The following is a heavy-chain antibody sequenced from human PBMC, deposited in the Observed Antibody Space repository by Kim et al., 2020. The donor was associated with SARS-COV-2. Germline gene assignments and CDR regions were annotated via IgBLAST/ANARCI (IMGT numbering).Heavy chain of an antibody. V-gene: IGHV4-31*02. J-gene: IGHJ5*01. D-gene: IGHD3-10*01. Sequence: NPSVKSRVTILLDTSKNHFSLNLTSATAADTAVYYCARAPIWFGELGWFDSWGQGTLVTVSS. CDR3: ARAPIWFGELGWFDS.